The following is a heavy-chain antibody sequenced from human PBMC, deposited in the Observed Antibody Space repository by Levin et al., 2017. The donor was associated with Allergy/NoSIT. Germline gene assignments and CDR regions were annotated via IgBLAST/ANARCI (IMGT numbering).Heavy chain of an antibody. V-gene: IGHV1-46*01. CDR2: VNPRGGST. D-gene: IGHD5-24*01. Sequence: ASVKVSCKASGYTFTDFYIHWVRQAPGQGLEWMGIVNPRGGSTAYAQKFQGRVTMTKDTSTSTVYMELSSLRSGDTALYYCTKSLEADWGQGTLVTVSS. CDR1: GYTFTDFY. CDR3: TKSLEAD. J-gene: IGHJ4*02.